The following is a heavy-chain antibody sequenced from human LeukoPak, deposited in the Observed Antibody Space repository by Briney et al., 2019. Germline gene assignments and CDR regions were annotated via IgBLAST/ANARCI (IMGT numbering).Heavy chain of an antibody. CDR3: ARSGCSSTSCYQADY. J-gene: IGHJ4*02. V-gene: IGHV4-61*02. CDR1: GASLSSGSYY. Sequence: SQTLSLTCTVSGASLSSGSYYWNWIRQPAGKGLEWIGRIYTSGNINYNPSLKSRVTISVDTSKNQFSLKLSSVTAADTAVYYCARSGCSSTSCYQADYWGQGTLVTVSS. D-gene: IGHD2-2*01. CDR2: IYTSGNI.